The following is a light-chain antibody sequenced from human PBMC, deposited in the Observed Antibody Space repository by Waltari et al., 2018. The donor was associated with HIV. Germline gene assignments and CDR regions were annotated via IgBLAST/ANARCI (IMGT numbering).Light chain of an antibody. CDR2: DAI. CDR1: TGTVTSGHY. CDR3: MLVYSAIGV. V-gene: IGLV7-46*01. J-gene: IGLJ1*01. Sequence: QAVVTQEPSLTVSPGGTVTLTCGSSTGTVTSGHYPYWFQQKPGRAPTALIYDAINKLSWTPARFSGSLRGGKATLTLSGAQPEDEADYYCMLVYSAIGVFGTGTRVTVL.